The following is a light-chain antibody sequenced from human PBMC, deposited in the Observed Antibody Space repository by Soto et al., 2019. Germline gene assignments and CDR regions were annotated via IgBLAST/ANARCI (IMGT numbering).Light chain of an antibody. CDR3: QQFDNLHVT. CDR1: QDISNS. Sequence: DIQMTQSPSSLSASVGDRVTITCQASQDISNSLNWYQQKPGKAPKLLIYDASNLETGVPSRFSGSGSGTDFTFTISNLQPEDVATYYCQQFDNLHVTFGQGTKLEIK. V-gene: IGKV1-33*01. J-gene: IGKJ2*01. CDR2: DAS.